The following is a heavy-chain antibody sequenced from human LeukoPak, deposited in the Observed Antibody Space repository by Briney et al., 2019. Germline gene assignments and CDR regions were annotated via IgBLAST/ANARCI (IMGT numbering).Heavy chain of an antibody. CDR1: GFTFSSYS. CDR3: ARQIERLFGPFVTIGTDEDAFDL. D-gene: IGHD1-1*01. CDR2: ISSSSSYI. Sequence: KPGGSLRLSCAASGFTFSSYSMNWVRQAPGKGLEWVSSISSSSSYIYSADSVRGRFIVSRDNAKHSLYLQMSNLRGEDTALYYCARQIERLFGPFVTIGTDEDAFDLWGQGTMVTVSS. J-gene: IGHJ3*01. V-gene: IGHV3-21*01.